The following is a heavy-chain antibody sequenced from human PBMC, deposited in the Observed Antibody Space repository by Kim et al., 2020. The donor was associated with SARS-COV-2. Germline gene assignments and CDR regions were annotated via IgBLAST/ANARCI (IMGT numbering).Heavy chain of an antibody. D-gene: IGHD2-15*01. CDR3: ARHVWVIAAHKYQFDY. Sequence: SETLSLTCSVSGDSINNYYWAWIRQPPGKGLEWIGTIYHTGSPYYNPSLQSRVTISVDTSKTHFSLKLSSVTAADTAIYYCARHVWVIAAHKYQFDYCG. CDR2: IYHTGSP. V-gene: IGHV4-39*01. CDR1: GDSINNYY. J-gene: IGHJ4*01.